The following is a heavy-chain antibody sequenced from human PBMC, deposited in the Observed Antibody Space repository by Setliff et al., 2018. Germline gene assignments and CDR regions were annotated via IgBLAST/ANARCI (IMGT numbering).Heavy chain of an antibody. Sequence: SETLSLTCAVYGGSFSGYYWSWIRQPPGEGLEWIGEINHSGSTNYNPSLKSRLTIYVDTSKNQFSLKLSSVTAADTAVYYCARGYSGYDYLKPFDYWGQGTLVTVSS. CDR1: GGSFSGYY. CDR2: INHSGST. D-gene: IGHD5-12*01. J-gene: IGHJ4*02. CDR3: ARGYSGYDYLKPFDY. V-gene: IGHV4-34*01.